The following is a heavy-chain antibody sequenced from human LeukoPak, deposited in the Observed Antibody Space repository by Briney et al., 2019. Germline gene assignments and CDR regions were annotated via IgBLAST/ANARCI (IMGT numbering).Heavy chain of an antibody. CDR1: GFTFDEHA. Sequence: PGGSLRLSCAASGFTFDEHATHWVRQAPGKGLEWVCLINWDATNSYYADSVRGRFTISRDNGKNSLSLQMNSPRAEDTAFYYCAKDYDVLTGAIDFWGHGTLVTVSS. CDR2: INWDATNS. CDR3: AKDYDVLTGAIDF. J-gene: IGHJ4*01. V-gene: IGHV3-43D*03. D-gene: IGHD3-9*01.